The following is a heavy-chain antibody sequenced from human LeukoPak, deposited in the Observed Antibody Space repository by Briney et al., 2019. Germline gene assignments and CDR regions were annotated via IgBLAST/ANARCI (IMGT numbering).Heavy chain of an antibody. CDR2: IYYSGST. J-gene: IGHJ3*02. Sequence: SETLSLTCTVSGYSISSGFYWGWIRQPPGKGLEWIGSIYYSGSTYYNPSLKSRVTISVDTSKNQFSLKLSSVTAADTAVYYCARRIVVVSSDAFDIWGQGTMVTVSS. CDR1: GYSISSGFY. CDR3: ARRIVVVSSDAFDI. V-gene: IGHV4-38-2*02. D-gene: IGHD3-22*01.